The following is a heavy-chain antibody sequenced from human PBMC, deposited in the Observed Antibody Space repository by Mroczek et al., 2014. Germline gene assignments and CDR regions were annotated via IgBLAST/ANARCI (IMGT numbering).Heavy chain of an antibody. Sequence: VQLVETGGGVVQPGRSLRLSCAASGFTFSSYAMHWVRQAPGKGLEWVAVISYDGSNKYYADSVKGRFTISRDNSKNTLYLQMNSLRAEDTAVYYCARWDYYDSSGYGWFDPWGQGTLVTVSS. CDR3: ARWDYYDSSGYGWFDP. V-gene: IGHV3-30-3*01. D-gene: IGHD3-22*01. CDR2: ISYDGSNK. J-gene: IGHJ5*02. CDR1: GFTFSSYA.